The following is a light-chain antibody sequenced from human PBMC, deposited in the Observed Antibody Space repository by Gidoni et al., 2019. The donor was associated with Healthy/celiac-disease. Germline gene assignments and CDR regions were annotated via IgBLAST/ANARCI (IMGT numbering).Light chain of an antibody. CDR1: QSVSSN. CDR2: GAS. V-gene: IGKV3-15*01. J-gene: IGKJ2*01. Sequence: EIVMTQPPATLSVSPGERATLSCRASQSVSSNLAWYQQKPGQAPRLLIYGASTRATGIPARFSGSGSGTEFTLTISSLQSEDFAVYYCQQYDNWLYTFGQXTKLEIK. CDR3: QQYDNWLYT.